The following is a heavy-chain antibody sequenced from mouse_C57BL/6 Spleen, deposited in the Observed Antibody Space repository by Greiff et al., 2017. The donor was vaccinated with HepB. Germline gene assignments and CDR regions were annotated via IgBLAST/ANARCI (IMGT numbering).Heavy chain of an antibody. CDR2: IWTGGGT. CDR1: GFSLTSYA. CDR3: ATLYYDYEGAWFAY. Sequence: VKVVESGPGLVAPSQSLSITCTVSGFSLTSYAISWVRQPPGKGLEWLGVIWTGGGTNYNSALKSRLSISKDNSKSQVFLKMNSLQTDDTARYYCATLYYDYEGAWFAYWGQGTLVTVSA. D-gene: IGHD2-4*01. J-gene: IGHJ3*01. V-gene: IGHV2-9-1*01.